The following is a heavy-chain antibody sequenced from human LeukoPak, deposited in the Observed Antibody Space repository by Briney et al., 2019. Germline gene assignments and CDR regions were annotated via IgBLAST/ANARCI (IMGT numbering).Heavy chain of an antibody. CDR2: IIPILGIA. CDR3: ASFPYDSSGYYDFDY. J-gene: IGHJ4*02. CDR1: GGTFSSYA. Sequence: SVKVSCKASGGTFSSYAIGWVRQAPGQGLEWMGRIIPILGIANYAQKFQGRVTITADKSTSTAYMELSSLRSEDTAVYYCASFPYDSSGYYDFDYWGQGTLVTVSS. D-gene: IGHD3-22*01. V-gene: IGHV1-69*04.